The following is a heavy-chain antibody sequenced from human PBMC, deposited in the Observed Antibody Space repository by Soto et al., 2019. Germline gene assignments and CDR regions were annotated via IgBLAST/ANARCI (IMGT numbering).Heavy chain of an antibody. CDR3: VRGGMDYDFWSGLDYYYYYMDV. J-gene: IGHJ6*03. D-gene: IGHD3-3*01. CDR1: GYTFTSYD. V-gene: IGHV1-8*01. Sequence: ASVKVSCKASGYTFTSYDINWVRQATGQGLEWMGWMNPNSGNTGYAQKFQGRVTMTRNTSISTAYMELSSLRSEDTAVYYCVRGGMDYDFWSGLDYYYYYMDVWGKGTTVTVSS. CDR2: MNPNSGNT.